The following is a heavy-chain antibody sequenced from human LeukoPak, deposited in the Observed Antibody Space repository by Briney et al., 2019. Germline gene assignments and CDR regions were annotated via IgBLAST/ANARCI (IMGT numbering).Heavy chain of an antibody. V-gene: IGHV1-8*01. CDR3: ATRPYCSGGSCRDDY. J-gene: IGHJ4*02. CDR1: GYTFTSYD. D-gene: IGHD2-15*01. Sequence: ASVKVSCKASGYTFTSYDINWVRQATGQGLEWMGWMNPNSGNTGYAQKFQGRVTMTRNTSISTACMELSSLRSEDTAVYYCATRPYCSGGSCRDDYWGQGTLVTVSS. CDR2: MNPNSGNT.